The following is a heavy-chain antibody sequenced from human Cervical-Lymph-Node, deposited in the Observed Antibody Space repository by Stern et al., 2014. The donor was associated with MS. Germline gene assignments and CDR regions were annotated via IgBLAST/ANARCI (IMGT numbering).Heavy chain of an antibody. D-gene: IGHD2-21*02. CDR2: IIPILGIA. V-gene: IGHV1-69*02. Sequence: DQLVESGAEVKKPGSSVKVSCKASGGTFSSYTISWVRQAPGQGLEWMGRIIPILGIANYAQKFQGRVTITADKSTSTAYMELSSLRSEDTAVYYCASFVVVTAAFDPWGQGTLVTVSS. CDR1: GGTFSSYT. CDR3: ASFVVVTAAFDP. J-gene: IGHJ5*02.